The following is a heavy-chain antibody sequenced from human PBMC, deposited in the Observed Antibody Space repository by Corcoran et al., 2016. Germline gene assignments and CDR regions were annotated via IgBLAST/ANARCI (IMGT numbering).Heavy chain of an antibody. D-gene: IGHD5-12*01. CDR2: INPSGGST. CDR3: AREPTGGYDKRGLDYYYYGMDV. Sequence: QVQLVQSGAEVKKPGASVKVSCKASGYTFTSYYMHWVRQAPGQGLEWMGIINPSGGSTSYAQKFQGRVTMTRDTSTSTVYMELSSLRSEDTAVYYCAREPTGGYDKRGLDYYYYGMDVWGQGTTVTVSS. V-gene: IGHV1-46*01. CDR1: GYTFTSYY. J-gene: IGHJ6*02.